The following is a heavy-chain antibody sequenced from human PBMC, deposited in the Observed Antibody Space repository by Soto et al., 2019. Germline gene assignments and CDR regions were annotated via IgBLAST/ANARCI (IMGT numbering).Heavy chain of an antibody. D-gene: IGHD1-7*01. Sequence: EVQLLESGGGLVQPGGSLRLSCAASGFTFSSYAMSWVRQAPGKGLEWVSAISGSGGSTYYADSVKGRFTISRDNSKITLYLQMNSLRAEDTAVYYCAKKGGLTGTTVAYYYMDVWGKGTTVTVSS. CDR2: ISGSGGST. CDR1: GFTFSSYA. CDR3: AKKGGLTGTTVAYYYMDV. J-gene: IGHJ6*03. V-gene: IGHV3-23*01.